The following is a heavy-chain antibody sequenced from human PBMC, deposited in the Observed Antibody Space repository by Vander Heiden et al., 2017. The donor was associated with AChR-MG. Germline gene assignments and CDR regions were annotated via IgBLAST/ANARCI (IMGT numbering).Heavy chain of an antibody. D-gene: IGHD3-22*01. V-gene: IGHV1-46*01. J-gene: IGHJ4*02. CDR1: GYTFTSYY. CDR3: ARSYDSSGYYYYFDY. CDR2: INPSGGST. Sequence: QVQLVQSGAEVKKPGASVKVSCQASGYTFTSYYMHWVRQAPGQGLEWMRIINPSGGSTSYAQKFQGRVTMTRDTSTSTVYMELSSLRSEDTAVYYCARSYDSSGYYYYFDYWGQGTLVTVSS.